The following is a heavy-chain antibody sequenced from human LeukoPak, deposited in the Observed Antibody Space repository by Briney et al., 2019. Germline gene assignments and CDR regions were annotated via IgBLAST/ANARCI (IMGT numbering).Heavy chain of an antibody. CDR3: ARVRTQLWSPSGAFDI. V-gene: IGHV1-46*01. CDR1: GYTFTSYY. Sequence: GASVKVSCKAYGYTFTSYYMHWVRQAPGQGLEWMGIINPSGGSTSYARKFQGRVTMTRDMSTSTVYMELSNLRSEDTAVYYCARVRTQLWSPSGAFDIWGQGTMVTVSS. J-gene: IGHJ3*02. CDR2: INPSGGST. D-gene: IGHD5-18*01.